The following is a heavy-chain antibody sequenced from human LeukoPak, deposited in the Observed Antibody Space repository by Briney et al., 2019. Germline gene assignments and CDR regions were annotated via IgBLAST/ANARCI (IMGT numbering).Heavy chain of an antibody. CDR1: GFTFDDYA. Sequence: PGRSLRLSCAASGFTFDDYAMHWVRQAPGKGLEWVSGISWNSGSIGYADSVKGRFTISRDNAKNSPYLQMNSLRAEDTALYYCAILGPVVVVPAAIGFWGQGTTVTVSS. V-gene: IGHV3-9*01. D-gene: IGHD2-2*02. CDR2: ISWNSGSI. CDR3: AILGPVVVVPAAIGF. J-gene: IGHJ6*02.